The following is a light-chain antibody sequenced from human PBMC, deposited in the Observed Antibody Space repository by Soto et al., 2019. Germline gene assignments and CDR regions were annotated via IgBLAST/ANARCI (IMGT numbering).Light chain of an antibody. CDR3: LQYYIYPRT. CDR2: AAT. V-gene: IGKV1-6*01. Sequence: AIQMTQSPSSLSASVGDRVTITCRASQDIRYDLGWYQQKPGRAPKLLIWAATSLYSGVPSRFSGSGSGTDFTLTISSLQPEDFATYYCLQYYIYPRTFGQGTKVETK. J-gene: IGKJ1*01. CDR1: QDIRYD.